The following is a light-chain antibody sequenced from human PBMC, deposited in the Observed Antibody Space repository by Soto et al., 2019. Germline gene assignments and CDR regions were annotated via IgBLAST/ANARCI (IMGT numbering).Light chain of an antibody. V-gene: IGKV3-11*01. CDR2: DAS. CDR1: QSVSSY. CDR3: QQRSSLYT. Sequence: EIVLTQSPATLSLSPGERTTLSCRASQSVSSYLAGYQQKPGQAPRLLIYDASNRATVIPARFSGSGSGTDFPLTISSLEPEDFAVYYCQQRSSLYTFGEGTKLEMK. J-gene: IGKJ2*01.